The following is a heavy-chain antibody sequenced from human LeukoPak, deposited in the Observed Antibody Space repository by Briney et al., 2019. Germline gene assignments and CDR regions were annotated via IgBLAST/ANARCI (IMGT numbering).Heavy chain of an antibody. CDR3: ARDLARYSSGWLGDY. CDR1: GFTFSSYA. V-gene: IGHV3-30*04. J-gene: IGHJ4*02. Sequence: GSLRLSCAASGFTFSSYAMHWVRQAPGKGLEWVAVISYDGSNKYYADSVKGRFTISRDNSKNTLYLQMNSLRAEDTAVYYCARDLARYSSGWLGDYWGQGTLVTVSS. D-gene: IGHD6-19*01. CDR2: ISYDGSNK.